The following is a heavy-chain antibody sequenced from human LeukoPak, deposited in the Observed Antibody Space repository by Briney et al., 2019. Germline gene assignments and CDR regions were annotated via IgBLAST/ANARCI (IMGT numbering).Heavy chain of an antibody. CDR3: ARVGASDAFDI. J-gene: IGHJ3*02. V-gene: IGHV3-21*01. CDR1: GFTFSSYS. D-gene: IGHD1-26*01. Sequence: GGSLRLSCAASGFTFSSYSMNWVRQAPGKGLEWVSSISSSSYIYYADSVKGRFTISRDNAKNSMYLQMNSLRAEDTAVYYCARVGASDAFDIWGQGTMVTVSS. CDR2: ISSSSYI.